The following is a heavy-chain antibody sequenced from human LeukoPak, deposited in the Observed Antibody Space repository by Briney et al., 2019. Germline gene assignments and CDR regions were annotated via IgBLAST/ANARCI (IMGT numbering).Heavy chain of an antibody. CDR3: ARYWNGGNYDY. Sequence: GESLKISCKGSGYSFTSYWIVWVRQAPGKGLEWVANIRQDAGEKYYVDSVKGRFTISRDNAKNSLYLQMNSLRAEDTAVYYCARYWNGGNYDYWGQGTLVTVSS. CDR2: IRQDAGEK. V-gene: IGHV3-7*04. CDR1: GYSFTSYW. D-gene: IGHD1-1*01. J-gene: IGHJ4*02.